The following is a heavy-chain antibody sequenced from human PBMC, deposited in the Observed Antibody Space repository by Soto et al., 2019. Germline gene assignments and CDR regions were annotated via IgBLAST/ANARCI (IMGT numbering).Heavy chain of an antibody. Sequence: QVQLQESGPGLVKPSQTLSLTCTVSGGSISSGGYYWSWIRQHPGKGLEWIGYIYYSGSTYYNPSLKSRVTIPVDTSKNQFSLKLSSVTAADTAVYYCARAHYGDYFYYYYGMDVWGQGTTVTVSS. CDR2: IYYSGST. J-gene: IGHJ6*02. V-gene: IGHV4-31*03. CDR3: ARAHYGDYFYYYYGMDV. CDR1: GGSISSGGYY. D-gene: IGHD4-17*01.